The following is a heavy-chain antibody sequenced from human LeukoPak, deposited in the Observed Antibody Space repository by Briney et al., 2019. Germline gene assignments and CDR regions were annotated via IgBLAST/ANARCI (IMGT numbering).Heavy chain of an antibody. V-gene: IGHV1-46*01. CDR1: GYTFTTYY. D-gene: IGHD2-2*01. J-gene: IGHJ5*02. CDR2: INPSGGST. Sequence: PGASVKVSCKASGYTFTTYYIHWVRQAPGQGLEWMGVINPSGGSTSFAQKFQARLTMTRDTSTSTVYMELSGLSSEDTAVYYCAREIVVVPSAMGFDPWGQGTLVTVPS. CDR3: AREIVVVPSAMGFDP.